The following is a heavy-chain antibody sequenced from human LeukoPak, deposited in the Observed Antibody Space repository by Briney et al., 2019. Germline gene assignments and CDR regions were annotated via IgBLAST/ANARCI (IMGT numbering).Heavy chain of an antibody. CDR3: ARDIPYYDSSGYSNPEYYYYMDV. J-gene: IGHJ6*03. D-gene: IGHD3-22*01. V-gene: IGHV4-4*07. CDR2: IYTSGST. Sequence: PSETLSLTCTVSGGSISSYYWSWIRQPAGKGLEWIGRIYTSGSTNYNPSLKSRVTMSVDTSKNQFSLKLSSVTAADTAVYYCARDIPYYDSSGYSNPEYYYYMDVWGKGTTVTISS. CDR1: GGSISSYY.